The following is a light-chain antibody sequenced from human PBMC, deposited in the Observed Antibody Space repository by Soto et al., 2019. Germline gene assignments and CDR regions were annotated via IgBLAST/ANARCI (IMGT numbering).Light chain of an antibody. CDR3: QQLNSYPPYT. CDR1: QGISSY. CDR2: AAS. J-gene: IGKJ2*01. Sequence: DIQLTQSPSFLSASVGDRVTITCRASQGISSYLAWYQQKPGKAPKLLIYAASTLQSGVPSRFSGSGAGTEVTLTSSRLQPEDFATYYCQQLNSYPPYTFGQGTKLEIK. V-gene: IGKV1-9*01.